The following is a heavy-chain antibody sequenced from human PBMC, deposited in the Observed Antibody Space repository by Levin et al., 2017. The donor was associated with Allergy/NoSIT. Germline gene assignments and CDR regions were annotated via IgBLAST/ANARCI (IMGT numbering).Heavy chain of an antibody. CDR1: GGSISSYY. V-gene: IGHV4-59*01. Sequence: PSETLSLTCTVSGGSISSYYWSWIRQPPGKGLEWIGYIYYSGSTNYNPSLKSRVTISVDTSKNQFSLKLSSVTAADTAVYYCASINVDTAMVIDYWGQGTLVTVSS. CDR2: IYYSGST. D-gene: IGHD5-18*01. CDR3: ASINVDTAMVIDY. J-gene: IGHJ4*02.